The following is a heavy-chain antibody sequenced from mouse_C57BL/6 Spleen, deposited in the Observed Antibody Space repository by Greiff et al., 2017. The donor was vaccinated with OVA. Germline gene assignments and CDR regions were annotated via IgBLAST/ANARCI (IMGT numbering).Heavy chain of an antibody. Sequence: EVMLVESGGGLVKPGGSLKLSCAASGFTFSSYAMSWVRQTPEKRLEWVATISDGGSYTYYPDNVKGRFTISRDNAKNNLYLQMSHLKSEDTAMYYCARAFYDGYYDDWGQGTTLTVSS. CDR2: ISDGGSYT. CDR3: ARAFYDGYYDD. D-gene: IGHD2-3*01. V-gene: IGHV5-4*03. J-gene: IGHJ2*01. CDR1: GFTFSSYA.